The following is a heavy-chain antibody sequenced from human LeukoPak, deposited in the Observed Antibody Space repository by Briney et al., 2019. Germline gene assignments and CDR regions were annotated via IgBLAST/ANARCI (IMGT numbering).Heavy chain of an antibody. Sequence: SQTLSLTCAISGDSVSSNSAAWHWIRQSPSRGLEWLGRTYYRSKWYNDYAVSVKSRITINPDTSKNQFSLQLNSVTPEDTAVYYCARVAGYSSGSNYYYGMDVWGQGTTVTVSS. CDR3: ARVAGYSSGSNYYYGMDV. D-gene: IGHD6-19*01. CDR1: GDSVSSNSAA. J-gene: IGHJ6*02. CDR2: TYYRSKWYN. V-gene: IGHV6-1*01.